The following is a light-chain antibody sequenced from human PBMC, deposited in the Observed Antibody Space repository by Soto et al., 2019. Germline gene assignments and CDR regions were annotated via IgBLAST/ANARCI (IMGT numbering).Light chain of an antibody. Sequence: EIVMTQSPATLSVSPGERATLSCRASQTISSNLAWYQQKPGQAPRLLIYGASTRATGVPARFSGSESGTEFTLTISSLQSEDFATYYCQHYNSYSEAFGQGTKVDIK. J-gene: IGKJ1*01. V-gene: IGKV3-15*01. CDR1: QTISSN. CDR3: QHYNSYSEA. CDR2: GAS.